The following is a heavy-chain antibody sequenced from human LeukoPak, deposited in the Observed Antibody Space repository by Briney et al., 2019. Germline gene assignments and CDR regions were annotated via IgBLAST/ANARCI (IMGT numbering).Heavy chain of an antibody. J-gene: IGHJ4*02. CDR3: ARVGVSCYSSFDY. CDR2: ISAYNGNT. Sequence: ASVPVSCKASGYTFTSYGIRWVRQPPGQRRAWMVWISAYNGNTNYAQKLQGRVTITTDTSTSKAYMEVRSLRADDTAVYYCARVGVSCYSSFDYWGQGTRVTVSS. CDR1: GYTFTSYG. D-gene: IGHD3-22*01. V-gene: IGHV1-18*01.